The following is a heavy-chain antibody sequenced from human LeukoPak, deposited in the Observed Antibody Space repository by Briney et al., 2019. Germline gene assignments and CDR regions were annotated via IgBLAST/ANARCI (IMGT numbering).Heavy chain of an antibody. D-gene: IGHD4-17*01. Sequence: ASVKLSCKASGYTFTSYGISWVRQAPGQGLEWMGWISAYNGNTNYAQKLQGRLSMTTHTSTSTAYMELRSVRSDDTAVYYCASDLGADYGDYLEDYWGQGPLVTVSS. J-gene: IGHJ4*02. V-gene: IGHV1-18*04. CDR3: ASDLGADYGDYLEDY. CDR2: ISAYNGNT. CDR1: GYTFTSYG.